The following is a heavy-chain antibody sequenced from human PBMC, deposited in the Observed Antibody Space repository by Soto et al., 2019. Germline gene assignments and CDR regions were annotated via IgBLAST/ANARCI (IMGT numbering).Heavy chain of an antibody. D-gene: IGHD3-22*01. CDR1: GFTFSNAW. V-gene: IGHV3-15*01. CDR3: TTDIYYDSSGSDAFDI. CDR2: IKSKTDGGTT. Sequence: GGSLRLSCAASGFTFSNAWMSWVRQAPGKGLEWVGRIKSKTDGGTTDYAAPVKGRFTISRDDSKNTLYLQMNSLKTEDTAVYYCTTDIYYDSSGSDAFDIWGQGTMVTVSS. J-gene: IGHJ3*02.